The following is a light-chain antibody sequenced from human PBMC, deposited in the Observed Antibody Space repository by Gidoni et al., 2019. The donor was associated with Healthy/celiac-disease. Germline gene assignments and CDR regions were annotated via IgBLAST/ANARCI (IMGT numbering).Light chain of an antibody. CDR1: QDISNY. Sequence: DIQMTKSPSSLSASVGDRVTITCQTSQDISNYLNWYQKKPGKAPKLLIYYASNLETGVPSRFSGSGSGTDFTFTISSLQPEDTATYYCQQYDNLPITFGQGTRLEIK. CDR2: YAS. CDR3: QQYDNLPIT. V-gene: IGKV1-33*01. J-gene: IGKJ5*01.